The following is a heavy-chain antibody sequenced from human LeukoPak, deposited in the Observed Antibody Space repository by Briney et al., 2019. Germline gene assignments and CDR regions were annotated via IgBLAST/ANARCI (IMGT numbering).Heavy chain of an antibody. CDR2: IIPIFGTA. Sequence: SVKVSCKASGGTFSSYAISWVRQAPGQGLEWMGGIIPIFGTANYAQKFQGRVTITTDESTSTAYMELSSLRSEDTAVYYCASQPYYYDSSGYSRPEDYWGQGTLVTVSS. D-gene: IGHD3-22*01. V-gene: IGHV1-69*05. CDR3: ASQPYYYDSSGYSRPEDY. J-gene: IGHJ4*02. CDR1: GGTFSSYA.